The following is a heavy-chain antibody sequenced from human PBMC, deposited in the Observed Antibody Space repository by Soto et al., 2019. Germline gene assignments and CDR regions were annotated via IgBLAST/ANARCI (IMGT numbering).Heavy chain of an antibody. Sequence: PSETLSLTCTVSGGSISSYYWSWIRQPPGKGLEWIGYIYYSGSTNYNPSLKSRVTISVDTSKNQFSLKLSSVTAADTAVYYCARDRLLNYYGWVWFDPWGQGTLVTVSS. V-gene: IGHV4-59*01. CDR3: ARDRLLNYYGWVWFDP. D-gene: IGHD3-10*01. CDR1: GGSISSYY. CDR2: IYYSGST. J-gene: IGHJ5*02.